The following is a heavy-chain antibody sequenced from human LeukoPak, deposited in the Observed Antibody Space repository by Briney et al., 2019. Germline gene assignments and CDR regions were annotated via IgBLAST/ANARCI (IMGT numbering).Heavy chain of an antibody. CDR1: GYSISSAYY. CDR2: IYHSGST. D-gene: IGHD4-11*01. V-gene: IGHV4-38-2*02. Sequence: TPSETLSLTCTVSGYSISSAYYWGWIRQPPGKGLEWIGSIYHSGSTYYNPSLKSRVTISVDTSKNQFSLKLSSVTAADTAVYYCARYNSNYINWFDPWGQGTLVTVSS. CDR3: ARYNSNYINWFDP. J-gene: IGHJ5*02.